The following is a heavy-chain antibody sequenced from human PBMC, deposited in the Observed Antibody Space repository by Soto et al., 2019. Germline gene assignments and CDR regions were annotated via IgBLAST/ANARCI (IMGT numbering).Heavy chain of an antibody. CDR2: ISSSSSTI. CDR3: ARDPRYYDILTGPNHYGMDV. CDR1: GFTFSSYS. Sequence: HPGGSLKLSCAASGFTFSSYSMNWVRQAPGKGLEWVSYISSSSSTIYYADSVKGRFTISRDNAKNSLYLQMNSLRDEDTAVYYCARDPRYYDILTGPNHYGMDVWSRRTTVTGSS. D-gene: IGHD3-9*01. J-gene: IGHJ6*02. V-gene: IGHV3-48*02.